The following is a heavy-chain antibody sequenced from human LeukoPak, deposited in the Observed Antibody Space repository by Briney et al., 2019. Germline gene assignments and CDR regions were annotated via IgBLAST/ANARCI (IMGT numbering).Heavy chain of an antibody. CDR1: GFTFSSYA. D-gene: IGHD2-8*01. CDR2: ISGSGAGT. CDR3: AKMVREFYTISYYFDY. V-gene: IGHV3-23*01. Sequence: TGGSLRLSCAVSGFTFSSYAMNWVRQAPGKGLEWVSGISGSGAGTYYADSVKGRFTISGDNSKNTLYLQMNSLRAEDTAVYYCAKMVREFYTISYYFDYWGQGTLVTVSS. J-gene: IGHJ4*02.